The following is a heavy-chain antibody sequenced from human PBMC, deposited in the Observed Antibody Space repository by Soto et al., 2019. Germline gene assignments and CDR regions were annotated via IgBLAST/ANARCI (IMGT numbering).Heavy chain of an antibody. J-gene: IGHJ4*02. CDR2: VNPILSMS. V-gene: IGHV1-69*04. CDR1: GDTFNFYS. CDR3: ATSYGSGYRAFDF. Sequence: QVQLVQSGAEVKRPGSSVKVSCKASGDTFNFYSINWMRQAPGLGLEWMGRVNPILSMSNYAQRFQGRVTMTADKSTSTAYMELSGLRSEDTAIYYCATSYGSGYRAFDFWGQGALVTVSS. D-gene: IGHD3-10*01.